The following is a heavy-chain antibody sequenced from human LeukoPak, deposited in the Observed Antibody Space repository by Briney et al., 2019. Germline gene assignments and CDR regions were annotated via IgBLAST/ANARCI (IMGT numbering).Heavy chain of an antibody. Sequence: GSLRLSCVASGFTFSSYGMHWVRQAPGKGLEWVAVISYDGSNKYYADSVKGRFTISRDNSKNTLYLQMNSLRAEDTAVYYCARDLGQYYDTGDNWFDPWGQGTLVTVSS. CDR1: GFTFSSYG. J-gene: IGHJ5*02. V-gene: IGHV3-30*03. CDR2: ISYDGSNK. D-gene: IGHD3-22*01. CDR3: ARDLGQYYDTGDNWFDP.